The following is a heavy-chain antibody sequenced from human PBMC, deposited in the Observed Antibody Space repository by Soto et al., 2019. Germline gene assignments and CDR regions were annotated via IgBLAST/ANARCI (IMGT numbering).Heavy chain of an antibody. Sequence: EVQLVESGGGLVKPGESLRLSCTFTFSSYSLNWVRQAPGKGLEWVSSISSGSAYIKYADSVKGRFTISRDNANNLLYLQMRSLRVDDTAVYYCTRDDSGSYDNWFTPWGQGTLVTVSS. V-gene: IGHV3-21*01. CDR1: TFSSYS. CDR2: ISSGSAYI. J-gene: IGHJ5*02. CDR3: TRDDSGSYDNWFTP. D-gene: IGHD1-26*01.